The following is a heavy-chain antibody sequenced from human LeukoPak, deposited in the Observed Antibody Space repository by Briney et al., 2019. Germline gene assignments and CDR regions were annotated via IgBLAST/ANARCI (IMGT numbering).Heavy chain of an antibody. CDR2: IDPKSGGT. Sequence: ASVKVSCKASGYTFTGYYLHRVRQAPGQGREWMGWIDPKSGGTNYAQKFQGRVTMTRDTSISTAYMELTRLRSDDTAVYYCARDPSVKYYMDVWGKGTTVTVSS. D-gene: IGHD4-17*01. CDR3: ARDPSVKYYMDV. CDR1: GYTFTGYY. J-gene: IGHJ6*03. V-gene: IGHV1-2*02.